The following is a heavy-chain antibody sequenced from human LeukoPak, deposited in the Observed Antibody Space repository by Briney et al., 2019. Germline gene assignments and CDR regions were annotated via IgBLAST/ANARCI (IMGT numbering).Heavy chain of an antibody. CDR1: GFTFSNYA. D-gene: IGHD3-10*01. J-gene: IGHJ4*02. V-gene: IGHV3-23*01. Sequence: GGSLRLSCAASGFTFSNYAMSWVRQAPGKGLDWVSAISGGGGSTYYADSVQGRFTISRDNSKNTLYLQMNSLRAEDTAVYYCAREYYYGSGSYYNVDYFDYWGQGTLVTVSS. CDR2: ISGGGGST. CDR3: AREYYYGSGSYYNVDYFDY.